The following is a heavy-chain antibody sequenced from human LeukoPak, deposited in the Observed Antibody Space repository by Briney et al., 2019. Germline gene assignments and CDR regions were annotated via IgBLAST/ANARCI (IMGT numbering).Heavy chain of an antibody. V-gene: IGHV1-69*13. D-gene: IGHD2-2*01. Sequence: GASVKVSCKASGRTFSSYAISWFRQAPGQGLEWMGGIIPIFGTANYAQKFQGRVTITADESTSTAYMELSSLRSEDTAVYYCARGWGSYCTSTCCYDPPGWFDPWGQGTLVTVSS. CDR1: GRTFSSYA. CDR2: IIPIFGTA. CDR3: ARGWGSYCTSTCCYDPPGWFDP. J-gene: IGHJ5*02.